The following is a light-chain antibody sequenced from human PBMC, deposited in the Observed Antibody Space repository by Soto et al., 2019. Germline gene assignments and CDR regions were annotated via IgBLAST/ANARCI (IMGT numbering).Light chain of an antibody. CDR3: QQSYSTPQT. Sequence: DIQMTQSPSSLSASAGDRVTITCRASQSISSYLNWYQQQPGKAPKLLISTASLLESGVPSRFRGSGSGTHFTLTISSLQPEDYATYYCQQSYSTPQTFXQGTKVDIK. J-gene: IGKJ1*01. CDR2: TAS. CDR1: QSISSY. V-gene: IGKV1-39*01.